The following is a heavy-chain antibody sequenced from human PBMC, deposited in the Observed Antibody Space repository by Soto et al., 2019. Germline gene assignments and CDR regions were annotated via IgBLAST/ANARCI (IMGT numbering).Heavy chain of an antibody. CDR3: SRGGHVVVVTAALDY. D-gene: IGHD2-21*02. Sequence: QVQLVQSGAEVKKPGASVKVSCKASGDTFTDYYVHWVRQAPGQGLEWMGTVNPSGGHTTYAQHFLGRMTMTRDTSTSTLYMELTSLTSEDTAVYYCSRGGHVVVVTAALDYRDQGTLVTVSS. CDR1: GDTFTDYY. CDR2: VNPSGGHT. J-gene: IGHJ4*02. V-gene: IGHV1-46*01.